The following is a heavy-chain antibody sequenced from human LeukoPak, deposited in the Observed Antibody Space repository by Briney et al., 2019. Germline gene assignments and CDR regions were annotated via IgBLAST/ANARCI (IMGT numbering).Heavy chain of an antibody. Sequence: ASVKVSCKASGYTFTSYGISWVRQAPGQGLEWMGWISAYNGNTNYVQKLQGRVTMTTDTSTSTAYMELRSLRSDDTAVYYCARDGWDYYDSSGYPLWDYWGQGTLVTVSS. D-gene: IGHD3-22*01. J-gene: IGHJ4*02. V-gene: IGHV1-18*01. CDR3: ARDGWDYYDSSGYPLWDY. CDR1: GYTFTSYG. CDR2: ISAYNGNT.